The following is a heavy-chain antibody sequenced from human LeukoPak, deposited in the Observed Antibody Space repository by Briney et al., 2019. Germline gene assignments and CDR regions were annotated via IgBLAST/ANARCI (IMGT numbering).Heavy chain of an antibody. CDR2: ISSSSSYI. CDR1: GFTFSSYS. CDR3: ARLGGQWLGYFDY. D-gene: IGHD6-19*01. V-gene: IGHV3-21*01. Sequence: GGSLRLSCAASGFTFSSYSMTWVRQAPGKGLEWVSSISSSSSYIYYADSVKGRFTISRDNAKNSLYLQMNSLRAEDTAVYYCARLGGQWLGYFDYWGQGTLVTVSS. J-gene: IGHJ4*02.